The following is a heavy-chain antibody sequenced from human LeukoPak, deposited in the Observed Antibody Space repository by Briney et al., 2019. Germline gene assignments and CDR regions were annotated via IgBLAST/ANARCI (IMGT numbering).Heavy chain of an antibody. V-gene: IGHV3-30*02. CDR3: ARSTYGGDPFDY. Sequence: PGGSLRLSCSASGFTFSTYGMHWVRQAPGKGLEWVAFIRYDGTNEYYADSVKGRFTISRDNSKNTLYLQMNSLRAEDTAVYYCARSTYGGDPFDYWGQGTLVTVSS. CDR1: GFTFSTYG. D-gene: IGHD2-21*02. J-gene: IGHJ4*02. CDR2: IRYDGTNE.